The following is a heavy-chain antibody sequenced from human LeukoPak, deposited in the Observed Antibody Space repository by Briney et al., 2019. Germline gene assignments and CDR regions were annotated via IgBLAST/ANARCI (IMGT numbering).Heavy chain of an antibody. CDR3: VRDGRGPVDYAISYGHMDV. J-gene: IGHJ6*03. CDR2: IAGDESQK. V-gene: IGHV3-7*01. CDR1: GFSFTTYW. D-gene: IGHD2-2*01. Sequence: GGSLRLSCVASGFSFTTYWMTWGRQAPGKGLEWVANIAGDESQKKYMDSVKGRFTISRDNAKNSLYLQLNSLRAEDTATYYCVRDGRGPVDYAISYGHMDVWGKGTPVTVSS.